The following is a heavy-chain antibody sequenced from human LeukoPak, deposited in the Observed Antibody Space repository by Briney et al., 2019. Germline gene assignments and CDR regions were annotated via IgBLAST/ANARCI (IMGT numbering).Heavy chain of an antibody. V-gene: IGHV1-46*01. D-gene: IGHD3-9*01. CDR2: INPSGGST. CDR1: GYTFTSYY. J-gene: IGHJ4*02. Sequence: ASVKVSCKASGYTFTSYYMHWVRQAPGQGLEWMGIINPSGGSTSYAQKFQGRVTMTRDTSTSTVYMELSSLRSEDTAVYYCARGQLGSGYFDWLSAYYFGYWGQGTLVTVSS. CDR3: ARGQLGSGYFDWLSAYYFGY.